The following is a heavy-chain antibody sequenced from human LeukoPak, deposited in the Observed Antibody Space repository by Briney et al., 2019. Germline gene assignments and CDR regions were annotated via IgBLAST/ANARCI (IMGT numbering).Heavy chain of an antibody. D-gene: IGHD2-2*01. CDR3: ARVPRHQLLSSSPSGAFDI. V-gene: IGHV4-4*02. J-gene: IGHJ3*02. Sequence: SETLSLTCTVSGDSINSLDLWSWVRQPPGKGLEWIGEMYLSGTTHSNPSVKSRVTISIDKSKNQFSLKLSSVTAADTAVCYCARVPRHQLLSSSPSGAFDIWGQGTMVTVSS. CDR1: GDSINSLDL. CDR2: MYLSGTT.